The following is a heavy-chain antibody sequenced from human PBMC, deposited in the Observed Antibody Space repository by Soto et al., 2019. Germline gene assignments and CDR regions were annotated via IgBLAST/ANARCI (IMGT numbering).Heavy chain of an antibody. CDR3: ARGGRPSSCDPAAFDI. V-gene: IGHV3-7*04. D-gene: IGHD2-21*02. J-gene: IGHJ3*02. CDR2: IKQDGSEK. Sequence: EVQLVESGGGLVQPGGSLRLSCAASGFTFSSYWMSWVRQAPGKGLEWVANIKQDGSEKYYVDSVKGRFTISRDNAKNSLYPQLNGLRVEDLAVLYCARGGRPSSCDPAAFDIWGQGTMVTVSS. CDR1: GFTFSSYW.